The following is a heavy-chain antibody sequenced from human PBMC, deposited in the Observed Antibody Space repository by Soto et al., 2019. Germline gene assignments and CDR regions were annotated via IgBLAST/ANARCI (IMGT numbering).Heavy chain of an antibody. Sequence: HPGGSLRLSCAASGFTVSSNYMSWVRQAPGKGLEWVSVIYSGVSTYYADSVKGRFTISRDNSKNTLYLQMNSLRAEDTAVYYCARQHGSGWSRDWFDPWGQGTLVTVSS. CDR3: ARQHGSGWSRDWFDP. V-gene: IGHV3-53*01. D-gene: IGHD6-19*01. CDR2: IYSGVST. CDR1: GFTVSSNY. J-gene: IGHJ5*02.